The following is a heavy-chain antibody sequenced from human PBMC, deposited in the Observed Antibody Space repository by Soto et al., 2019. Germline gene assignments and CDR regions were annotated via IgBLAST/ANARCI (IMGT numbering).Heavy chain of an antibody. J-gene: IGHJ6*02. Sequence: AVKVSCKASGGTLSSYAISWVRQAPGQGLEWMGGIIPIFGTANYAQKFQGRVTITADESTSTAYMELSSLRSEDTAMYYCAGGVAMVRGLNYYYYGMDVWGQGTTVTVSS. D-gene: IGHD3-10*01. CDR2: IIPIFGTA. V-gene: IGHV1-69*13. CDR1: GGTLSSYA. CDR3: AGGVAMVRGLNYYYYGMDV.